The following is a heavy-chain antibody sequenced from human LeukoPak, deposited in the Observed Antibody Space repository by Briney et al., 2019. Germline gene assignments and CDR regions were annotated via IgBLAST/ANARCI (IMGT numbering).Heavy chain of an antibody. Sequence: SETLSLTCAVSGGCISSYFWSWIRQPPGEGLEWIGYIHYSGSTNYNPSLKSRVTISVDTSKNQFSLKLSSVTAADTAVYYCARGIAVAVAFDYWGQGTLVTVSS. D-gene: IGHD6-19*01. V-gene: IGHV4-59*01. CDR2: IHYSGST. J-gene: IGHJ4*02. CDR3: ARGIAVAVAFDY. CDR1: GGCISSYF.